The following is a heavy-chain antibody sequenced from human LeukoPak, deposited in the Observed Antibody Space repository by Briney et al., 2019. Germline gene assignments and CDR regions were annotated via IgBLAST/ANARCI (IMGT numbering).Heavy chain of an antibody. CDR1: GGSISSYY. J-gene: IGHJ4*02. CDR2: VYYSGST. CDR3: ARDSGSYQSPFDY. D-gene: IGHD1-26*01. Sequence: SETLSLTCTVSGGSISSYYWSWIRQPPGKGLELIGYVYYSGSTNYNPSLKSRVTISVDTSKNQFSLKLSSVTAADTAVYYCARDSGSYQSPFDYWGQRTLVTVSS. V-gene: IGHV4-59*01.